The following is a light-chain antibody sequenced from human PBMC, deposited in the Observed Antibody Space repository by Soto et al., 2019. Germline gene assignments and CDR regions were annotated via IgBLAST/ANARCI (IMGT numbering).Light chain of an antibody. Sequence: DIQLTQSPSVLSASVGDRVTSSCRASQGISSYLAWYQQKPGKAPKLLIYTASTLQSGVPSRFSGSGSGTDFTFTISSLQPEDIATYYCQQYDNLPRTFGPGTKVDIK. V-gene: IGKV1-9*01. CDR1: QGISSY. CDR3: QQYDNLPRT. CDR2: TAS. J-gene: IGKJ3*01.